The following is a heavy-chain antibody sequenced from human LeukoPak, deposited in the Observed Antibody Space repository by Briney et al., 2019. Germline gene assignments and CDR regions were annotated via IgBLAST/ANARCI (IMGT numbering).Heavy chain of an antibody. CDR2: IYHSGST. CDR3: ARDPGDLAYDAFDI. J-gene: IGHJ3*02. Sequence: GSLRLSCAASGFTVSSNYMSWVRQAPGKGLEWIGEIYHSGSTNYNPSLKSRVTISVDTSKNQLSLKLSSVTAADTAVYYCARDPGDLAYDAFDIWGQGTMVSVSS. V-gene: IGHV4-4*02. CDR1: GFTVSSNY. D-gene: IGHD2-21*01.